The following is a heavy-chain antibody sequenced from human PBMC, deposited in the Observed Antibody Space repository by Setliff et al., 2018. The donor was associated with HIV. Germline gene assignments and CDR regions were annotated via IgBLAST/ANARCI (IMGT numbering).Heavy chain of an antibody. CDR2: ISYNEYT. J-gene: IGHJ3*01. Sequence: LSLTCTVSGDPINSHYWSWIRQPPGEGLEWIGHISYNEYTNYNPSLKSRVTISLDTSKKHFSLDLYSVTAADTAVYYCARDHNSGTLHAFDLWGQGTKVTVSS. CDR1: GDPINSHY. D-gene: IGHD1-26*01. V-gene: IGHV4-59*11. CDR3: ARDHNSGTLHAFDL.